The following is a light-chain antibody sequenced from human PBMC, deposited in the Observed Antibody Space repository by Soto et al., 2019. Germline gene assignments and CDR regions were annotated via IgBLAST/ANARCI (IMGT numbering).Light chain of an antibody. J-gene: IGLJ2*01. V-gene: IGLV2-14*01. CDR2: DVS. Sequence: QSVLTQPASVSGSPGQSITISCTGTSSDVGGYNYVSWYQQHPGKAPKLMIYDVSNRPSGVSSRFSGSKSGNTASLTISGLQAEDEADYYCSSYTGSSTPLVFGGGTKVTVL. CDR3: SSYTGSSTPLV. CDR1: SSDVGGYNY.